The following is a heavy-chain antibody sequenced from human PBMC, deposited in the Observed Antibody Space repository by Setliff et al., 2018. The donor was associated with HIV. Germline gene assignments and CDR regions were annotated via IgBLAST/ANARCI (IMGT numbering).Heavy chain of an antibody. D-gene: IGHD3-3*01. CDR3: AADNYNCNSFDS. J-gene: IGHJ4*02. CDR1: GYTFTAYY. Sequence: ASVKVSCKASGYTFTAYYLHWVRQAPGQGLEWMGRINPNNGDTNYAQKFQGRVTMTRDTSISTAYMELSRLRSDDTAVYYCAADNYNCNSFDSWGQGSLVTVSS. CDR2: INPNNGDT. V-gene: IGHV1-2*06.